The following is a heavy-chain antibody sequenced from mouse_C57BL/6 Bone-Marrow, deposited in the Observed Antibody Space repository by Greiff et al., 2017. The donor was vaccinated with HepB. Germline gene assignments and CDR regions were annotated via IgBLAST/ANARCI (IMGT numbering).Heavy chain of an antibody. CDR3: TTVYDGYFLYAMDY. CDR2: IDPENGDT. CDR1: GFNIKDDY. J-gene: IGHJ4*01. V-gene: IGHV14-4*01. D-gene: IGHD2-3*01. Sequence: QLQQSGAELVRPGASVKLSCTASGFNIKDDYMHWVKQRPEQGLEWIGWIDPENGDTEYASKFQGKATITADTSSNTAYLQLSSLTSEDTAVYYCTTVYDGYFLYAMDYWGQGTSVTVSS.